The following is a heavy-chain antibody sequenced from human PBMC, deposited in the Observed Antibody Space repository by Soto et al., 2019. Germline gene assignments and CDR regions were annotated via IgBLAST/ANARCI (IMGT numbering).Heavy chain of an antibody. CDR3: ARGDGDRYDGNGYLGRH. V-gene: IGHV3-74*01. Sequence: EVQLVESGGGLVQPGASLTLSCAASGFTFSSYWMHWVRQAPGKGLVWVSRIKSAGSGTYYADFVKGRLTISRDNAKNTLYLQMTSLRVEDTAVYFCARGDGDRYDGNGYLGRHWGQGTLVTVSS. D-gene: IGHD3-22*01. CDR2: IKSAGSGT. J-gene: IGHJ4*02. CDR1: GFTFSSYW.